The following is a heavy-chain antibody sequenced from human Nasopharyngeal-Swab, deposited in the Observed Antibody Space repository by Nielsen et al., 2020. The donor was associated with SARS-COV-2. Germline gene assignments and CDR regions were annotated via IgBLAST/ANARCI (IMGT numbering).Heavy chain of an antibody. CDR2: IGDKDHNYAT. V-gene: IGHV3-73*01. CDR3: TTDFYFDY. CDR1: GFIFSASA. J-gene: IGHJ4*02. Sequence: GESLKISCAASGFIFSASAIHSVRQASGKGLEWVGRIGDKDHNYATTHGASVQGRFTISRDDSKNTAFLQMDSLKTEDTALYYCTTDFYFDYWGQGTLVTVSS.